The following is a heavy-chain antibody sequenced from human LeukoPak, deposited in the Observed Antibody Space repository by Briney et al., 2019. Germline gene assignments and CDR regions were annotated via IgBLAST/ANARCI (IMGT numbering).Heavy chain of an antibody. Sequence: GASVKVSCKASGFTFTSYDINWVRQATGQGLEWMGWMNPNSGNTGYAQKFQGRVTMTRNTSISTAYMELSSLRSEDTAVYYCARVRAYYGSGFDPWGQGTLVTVSS. CDR3: ARVRAYYGSGFDP. CDR2: MNPNSGNT. D-gene: IGHD3-10*01. CDR1: GFTFTSYD. V-gene: IGHV1-8*01. J-gene: IGHJ5*02.